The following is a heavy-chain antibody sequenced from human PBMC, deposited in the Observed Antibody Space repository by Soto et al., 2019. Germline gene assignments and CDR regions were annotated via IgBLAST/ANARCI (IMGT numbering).Heavy chain of an antibody. CDR2: INPSGGST. CDR3: ARDRHPMVRGVKVNWFDP. Sequence: ASVKVSCKASGYTFTSYYMHWVRQAPGQRLEWMGIINPSGGSTIYAQKFQGRVTMTRDTSTSTVYMELSSLRSEDTAVYYCARDRHPMVRGVKVNWFDPWGQGTLVTVSS. D-gene: IGHD3-10*01. V-gene: IGHV1-46*01. J-gene: IGHJ5*02. CDR1: GYTFTSYY.